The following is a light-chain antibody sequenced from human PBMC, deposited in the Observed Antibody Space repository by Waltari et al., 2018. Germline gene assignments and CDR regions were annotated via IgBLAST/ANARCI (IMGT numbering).Light chain of an antibody. V-gene: IGLV2-23*02. CDR1: SSDVGSYNL. CDR2: EVS. J-gene: IGLJ1*01. CDR3: CSYAGANTYV. Sequence: QSALTQPASVSGSPGQSITVSCTGTSSDVGSYNLVSWYQHHPPKAPKLMMYEVSKRPSGVSNRFSGSKAGDTASLTISGLQPEDEADYYCCSYAGANTYVFGSGTKVTVL.